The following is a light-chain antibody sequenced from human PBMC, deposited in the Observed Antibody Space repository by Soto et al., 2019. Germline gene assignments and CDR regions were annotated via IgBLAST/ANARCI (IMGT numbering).Light chain of an antibody. CDR1: QSISSW. Sequence: DIQMTQSPSTLSASVGDRVTLTCRASQSISSWLAWYQQKPGKAAKLLIYKASSLESGVPSRFSGSGSGTEFTLTISSLQPDDFATYYCQQYNSYSFGQGTKVDIK. CDR3: QQYNSYS. V-gene: IGKV1-5*03. J-gene: IGKJ1*01. CDR2: KAS.